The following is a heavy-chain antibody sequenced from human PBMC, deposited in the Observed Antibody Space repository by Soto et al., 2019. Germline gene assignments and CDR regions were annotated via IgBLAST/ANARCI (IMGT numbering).Heavy chain of an antibody. Sequence: PGGSLRLSCAASGFTFSSYAMSWVRQAPGKGLEWVSAISGSGGSIYYADSVKGRFTISRDNSKNTLYLQMNSLRAEDTAVYYCAKDEERYCSGGSCYWRPEHAFDIWGQGTMVTVSS. CDR3: AKDEERYCSGGSCYWRPEHAFDI. J-gene: IGHJ3*02. V-gene: IGHV3-23*01. CDR2: ISGSGGSI. D-gene: IGHD2-15*01. CDR1: GFTFSSYA.